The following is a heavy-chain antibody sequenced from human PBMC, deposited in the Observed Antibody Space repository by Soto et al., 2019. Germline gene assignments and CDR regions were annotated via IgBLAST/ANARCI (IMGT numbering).Heavy chain of an antibody. Sequence: QVQLVQSGAEVKKPGASVKVSCKASGYTFTSYYMHWVRQAPGQGLEWMGIIDPSGGGTSYAQKFPGRLTMTRDTSTSTVYMELGSLRSEDTAVYYCARDRVDCSGGNCWRSVEDTWGQGTLVTVSS. D-gene: IGHD2-15*01. V-gene: IGHV1-46*01. CDR1: GYTFTSYY. CDR3: ARDRVDCSGGNCWRSVEDT. J-gene: IGHJ5*02. CDR2: IDPSGGGT.